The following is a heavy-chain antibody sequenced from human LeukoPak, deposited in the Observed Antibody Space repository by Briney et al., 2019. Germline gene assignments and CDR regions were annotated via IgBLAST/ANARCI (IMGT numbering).Heavy chain of an antibody. J-gene: IGHJ4*02. CDR3: AKAAPIIAAGTDY. D-gene: IGHD6-13*01. V-gene: IGHV3-23*01. Sequence: PGGSLRLSCAASGFPFSSFAMFWVRQAPVKGLEWVSAISDGGGSTYYADSVKGRFTISRDNSKNTLYLQMSSLRAEDTAVYYCAKAAPIIAAGTDYWGQGTLVTVSS. CDR1: GFPFSSFA. CDR2: ISDGGGST.